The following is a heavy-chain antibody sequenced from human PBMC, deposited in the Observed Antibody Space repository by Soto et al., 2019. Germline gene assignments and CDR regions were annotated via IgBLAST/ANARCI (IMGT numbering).Heavy chain of an antibody. CDR1: CGSFIGYY. V-gene: IGHV4-34*01. J-gene: IGHJ4*02. CDR3: EQEVGYYSATRRNLYFDY. D-gene: IGHD2-2*01. Sequence: ETLSISCALSCGSFIGYYLSWVRQTPGKGLEWIGDINHTGGSNYNPSLKSRVMISVDTAKTQFSLNVTSVTAADTAVYYCEQEVGYYSATRRNLYFDYWGLGTPVTVSS. CDR2: INHTGGS.